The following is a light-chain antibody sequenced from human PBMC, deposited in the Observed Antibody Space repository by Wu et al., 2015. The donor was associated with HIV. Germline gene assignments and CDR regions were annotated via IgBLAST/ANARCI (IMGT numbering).Light chain of an antibody. CDR1: QSISTW. CDR2: KAS. CDR3: QQYNSYPWT. V-gene: IGKV1-5*03. J-gene: IGKJ1*01. Sequence: DIQMTQSPLTLSASVGDRVTITCRASQSISTWLAWYQQKPGKAPKLLIYKASTLESGVPSRFRGSGSGTEFTLTITSLQPDDFTTYYCQQYNSYPWTFGQGTKVEIK.